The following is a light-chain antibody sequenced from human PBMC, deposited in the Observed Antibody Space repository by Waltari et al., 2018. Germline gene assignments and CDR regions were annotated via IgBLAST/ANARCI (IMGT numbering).Light chain of an antibody. CDR3: CSFAAGDAYV. CDR2: DVT. J-gene: IGLJ1*01. CDR1: SSDVGGYNY. Sequence: QSALTQPRSVSGSPGQSVAISCTGTSSDVGGYNYVSWYQQHPGKAPKLMSCDVTARPAGVPDRFSGSKSGNTASLTVSGLQAEDEADYYCCSFAAGDAYVFGTGTKVTVL. V-gene: IGLV2-11*01.